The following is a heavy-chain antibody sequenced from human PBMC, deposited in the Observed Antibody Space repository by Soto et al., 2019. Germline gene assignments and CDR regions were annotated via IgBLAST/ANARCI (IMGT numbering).Heavy chain of an antibody. V-gene: IGHV4-39*01. J-gene: IGHJ3*02. CDR1: GGSISSSSYY. D-gene: IGHD4-17*01. CDR3: ARHRWTTVVKDAFDI. Sequence: QLQLQESGPGLVKPSETLSLTCTVSGGSISSSSYYWGWIRQPPGKGLEWIGSIYYSGSTYYNPSIKSRVTISVDTSKNQFSLKLSSVTAAETAVYYCARHRWTTVVKDAFDIWGQGTMVTVSS. CDR2: IYYSGST.